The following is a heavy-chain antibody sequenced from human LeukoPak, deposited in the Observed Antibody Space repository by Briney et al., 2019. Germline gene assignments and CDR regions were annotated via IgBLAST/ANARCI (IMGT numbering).Heavy chain of an antibody. V-gene: IGHV3-20*04. CDR1: GFTFQDYG. Sequence: GGSLRLSCKVSGFTFQDYGMSWVRQAPGKGLEWVSGINWKGDTTGYGDSMWGRFTISRDNAKNSLYLQMNSLRVDDTAFYYCTRGLGSSWYGPRDYWGRGTLVTVSS. CDR2: INWKGDTT. J-gene: IGHJ4*02. CDR3: TRGLGSSWYGPRDY. D-gene: IGHD6-13*01.